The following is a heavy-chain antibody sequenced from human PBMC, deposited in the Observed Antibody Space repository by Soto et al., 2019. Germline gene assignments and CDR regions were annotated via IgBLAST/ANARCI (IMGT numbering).Heavy chain of an antibody. Sequence: SETLSLTCTVSGGSISSYYWSWIRQPPGKGLEWIGYIYYSGSTNYNPSLKSRVTISVDTSKNQFSLKLSSVTAADTAVYYCARLMGLDVWGKGTTVTVSS. J-gene: IGHJ6*04. CDR2: IYYSGST. CDR1: GGSISSYY. V-gene: IGHV4-59*08. CDR3: ARLMGLDV. D-gene: IGHD3-16*01.